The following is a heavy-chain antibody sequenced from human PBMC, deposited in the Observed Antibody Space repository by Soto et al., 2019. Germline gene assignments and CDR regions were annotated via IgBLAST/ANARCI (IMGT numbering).Heavy chain of an antibody. CDR1: GFTFSSYA. CDR2: ISYDGSNK. Sequence: GGSLRLSCAASGFTFSSYAIHWVRQAPGKGLEWVAVISYDGSNKYYADSVKGRSSISRDNSKNTLYLQMNSLRAEDTAVYYCARGEVEMATIRPLDYWGQGTLVTVSS. CDR3: ARGEVEMATIRPLDY. J-gene: IGHJ4*02. D-gene: IGHD5-12*01. V-gene: IGHV3-30-3*01.